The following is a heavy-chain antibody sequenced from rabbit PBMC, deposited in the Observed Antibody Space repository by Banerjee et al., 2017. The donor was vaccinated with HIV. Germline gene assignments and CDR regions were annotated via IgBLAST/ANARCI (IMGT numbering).Heavy chain of an antibody. Sequence: QEQLEESGGDLVKPEGSLTLTCTASGFSFSSSYWICWVRQAPGKGLEWIACIYAGSGDSTYYASWAKGRFTISKTSTTVDLKMTSLTAADTATYFCARNLAGYNDGYSFNLWGQGTLVTVS. CDR3: ARNLAGYNDGYSFNL. D-gene: IGHD7-1*01. V-gene: IGHV1S45*01. J-gene: IGHJ4*01. CDR1: GFSFSSSYW. CDR2: IYAGSGDST.